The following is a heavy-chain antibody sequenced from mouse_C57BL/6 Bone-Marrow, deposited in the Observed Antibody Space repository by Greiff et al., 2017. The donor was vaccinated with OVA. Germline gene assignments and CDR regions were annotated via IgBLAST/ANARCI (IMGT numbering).Heavy chain of an antibody. CDR1: GYAFSSSW. Sequence: VQGVESGPELVKPGASVKISCKASGYAFSSSWMNWVKQRPGKGLEWIGRIYPGDGDTNYNGKFKGKATLTADKSSSTAYMQLSSLTSEDSAVYFCARGDGNYVPYYFDYWGQGTTLTVSS. J-gene: IGHJ2*01. CDR2: IYPGDGDT. CDR3: ARGDGNYVPYYFDY. V-gene: IGHV1-82*01. D-gene: IGHD2-1*01.